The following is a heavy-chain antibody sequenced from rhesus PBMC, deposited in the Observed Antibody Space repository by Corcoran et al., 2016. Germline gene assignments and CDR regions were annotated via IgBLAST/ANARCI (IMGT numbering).Heavy chain of an antibody. CDR2: IYGSSTST. Sequence: QVQLQESGPGVVKPSETLSLTCAVSGGSISDSYRWSWIRQPPGKGLEWLGYIYGSSTSTNYNPSLKSRVTISKDTSKNQFSLKLSSVTAADTAVYYCARASSGSWPYWGQGVLVTVSS. V-gene: IGHV4S10*01. CDR3: ARASSGSWPY. J-gene: IGHJ4*01. CDR1: GGSISDSYR. D-gene: IGHD6-25*01.